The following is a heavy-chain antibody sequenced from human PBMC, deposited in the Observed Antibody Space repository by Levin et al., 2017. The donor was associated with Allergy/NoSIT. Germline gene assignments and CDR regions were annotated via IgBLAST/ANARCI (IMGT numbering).Heavy chain of an antibody. CDR1: GDSINNYY. V-gene: IGHV4-59*12. D-gene: IGHD2-21*02. Sequence: SETLSLTCTVSGDSINNYYWSWVRQPPGKGLEWIGYIYYSGTTNYNPSLKSRVTISLDTSNNQFSLRLAAVTAADTALSYCAREVTSPWYLDVWGRGILVTVSS. CDR3: AREVTSPWYLDV. J-gene: IGHJ2*01. CDR2: IYYSGTT.